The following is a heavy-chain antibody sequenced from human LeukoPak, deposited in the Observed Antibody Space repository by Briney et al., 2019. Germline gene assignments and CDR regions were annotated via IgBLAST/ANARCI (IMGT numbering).Heavy chain of an antibody. CDR3: ARQQLKTMASFDY. CDR2: IYTSGST. Sequence: SETLSLTCAVSGYSISSGYYWGWIRQPPGKGLEWIGRIYTSGSTNYNPSLKSRVTMSVDTSKNQFSLKLTSVTAADTAVYYCARQQLKTMASFDYWGQGTMVTVSS. V-gene: IGHV4-38-2*01. D-gene: IGHD4/OR15-4a*01. J-gene: IGHJ4*02. CDR1: GYSISSGYY.